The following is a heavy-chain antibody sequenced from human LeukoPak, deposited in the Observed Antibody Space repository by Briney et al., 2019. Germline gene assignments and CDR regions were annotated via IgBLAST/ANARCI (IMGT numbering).Heavy chain of an antibody. D-gene: IGHD3-22*01. J-gene: IGHJ4*02. V-gene: IGHV4-59*08. Sequence: SETLSLTCIVSGGSISTYYWSWLRQPPGKGLEWIAYIYYSGNTNYNPSLKSRVTISVDTSKNQFSLKLSSVTAADTAVYFCARLGSDYYDSSGYYAYWGRGTLVTVSS. CDR3: ARLGSDYYDSSGYYAY. CDR1: GGSISTYY. CDR2: IYYSGNT.